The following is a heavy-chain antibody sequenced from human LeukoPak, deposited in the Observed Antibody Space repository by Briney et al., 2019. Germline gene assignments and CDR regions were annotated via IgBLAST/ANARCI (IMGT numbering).Heavy chain of an antibody. CDR3: ATSGYCSGGSCYRNWFDP. CDR2: ISAYNGNT. Sequence: ASVKVSCKASGYTFTSYGISWVRQAPGQGLEWMGWISAYNGNTNYAQRLQGRVTMTTDTSTSTVYMELSSLRSEDTAVYYCATSGYCSGGSCYRNWFDPWGQGTLVTVSS. D-gene: IGHD2-15*01. V-gene: IGHV1-18*01. CDR1: GYTFTSYG. J-gene: IGHJ5*02.